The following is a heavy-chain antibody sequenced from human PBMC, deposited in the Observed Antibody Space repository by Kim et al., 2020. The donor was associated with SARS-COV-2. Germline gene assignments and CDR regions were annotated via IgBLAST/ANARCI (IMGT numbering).Heavy chain of an antibody. CDR1: GFTFSKYW. J-gene: IGHJ4*02. Sequence: GGSLRLSCAASGFTFSKYWMHWVRQAPGKGPVWVSRINTDGKNTIYADSVKDRFTISRDNAENTLYLQLNSMRVEDTAVYYCARDQTEPCPTTFDYWGQG. CDR3: ARDQTEPCPTTFDY. D-gene: IGHD5-12*01. CDR2: INTDGKNT. V-gene: IGHV3-74*01.